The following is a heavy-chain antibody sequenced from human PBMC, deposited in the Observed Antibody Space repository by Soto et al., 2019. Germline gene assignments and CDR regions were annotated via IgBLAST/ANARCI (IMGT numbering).Heavy chain of an antibody. V-gene: IGHV5-10-1*01. CDR2: IDPSDSYT. J-gene: IGHJ5*02. CDR1: GYSFTSYC. CDR3: ARPRIAADGTKWFDP. Sequence: VESLTISCQVSGYSFTSYCITWVLQMPGKGLEWMGRIDPSDSYTNYSPSFQGHVTISSDKSISTAYLQWSSLKASDTDMYYCARPRIAADGTKWFDPWGQGTLVTVSS. D-gene: IGHD6-13*01.